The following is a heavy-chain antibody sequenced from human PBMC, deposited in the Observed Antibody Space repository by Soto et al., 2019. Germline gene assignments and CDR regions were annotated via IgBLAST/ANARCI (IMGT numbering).Heavy chain of an antibody. Sequence: GGSLRLSCAASGFTVSSNYMSWVRQAPGKGLEWVSVIYSCGSTYYADSVKGRFTISRDNSKNTLYLQMSSLRAEDTALYYCAKNQERELPRVIDFWGQGTLVTVSS. D-gene: IGHD1-7*01. CDR1: GFTVSSNY. CDR2: IYSCGST. V-gene: IGHV3-53*01. CDR3: AKNQERELPRVIDF. J-gene: IGHJ4*02.